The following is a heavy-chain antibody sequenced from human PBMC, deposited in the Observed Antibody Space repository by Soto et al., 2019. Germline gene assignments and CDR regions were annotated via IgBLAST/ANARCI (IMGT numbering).Heavy chain of an antibody. Sequence: XETLSLTCAVYGGSFSGYYLSWIRQPPGKGLEWIGEINHSGSTNYNPSLKSRVTISVDTSKNQFSLKLSSVTAADTAVYYCARGQPQGMDVWGQGTTVTVSS. D-gene: IGHD2-2*01. V-gene: IGHV4-34*01. CDR3: ARGQPQGMDV. CDR2: INHSGST. J-gene: IGHJ6*02. CDR1: GGSFSGYY.